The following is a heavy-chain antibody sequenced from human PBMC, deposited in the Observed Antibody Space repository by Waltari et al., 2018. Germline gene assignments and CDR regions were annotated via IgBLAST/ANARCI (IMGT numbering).Heavy chain of an antibody. D-gene: IGHD2-15*01. CDR2: IYHSGST. CDR1: GYSITSGFY. CDR3: ATPPYFLEISGPSDH. V-gene: IGHV4-38-2*01. J-gene: IGHJ4*02. Sequence: QVQLQESGPGLLKPSETLSLTCAVSGYSITSGFYWGWIRQPPGKGLEWIGSIYHSGSTYLPPSPPRPAPITVGPATNQNPLTLTFVTAADPAVYFCATPPYFLEISGPSDHWGQGTLVTVSS.